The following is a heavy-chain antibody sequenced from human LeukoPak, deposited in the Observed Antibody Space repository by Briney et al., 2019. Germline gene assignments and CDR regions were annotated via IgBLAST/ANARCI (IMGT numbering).Heavy chain of an antibody. Sequence: SETLSLTCTVSGGSISSSSYYWGWIRQPPGKGLEWSGSIYYSGSTYYNPSLKSRVTISVDTSKNQFSLKLSSVTAADTAVYYCARVLAVALFHNWFDPWGQGTLVTVSS. CDR3: ARVLAVALFHNWFDP. V-gene: IGHV4-39*01. CDR2: IYYSGST. D-gene: IGHD6-19*01. CDR1: GGSISSSSYY. J-gene: IGHJ5*02.